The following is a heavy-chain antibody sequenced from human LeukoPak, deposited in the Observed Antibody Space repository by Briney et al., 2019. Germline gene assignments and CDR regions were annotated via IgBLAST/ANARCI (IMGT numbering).Heavy chain of an antibody. CDR2: ISSSGSDT. V-gene: IGHV3-21*01. D-gene: IGHD3-3*01. Sequence: GGSLRLSCAASGFTFRNYRMNWVRQGPGKGLEWVSSISSSGSDTYYADAVEGRFTISRDNTNNSLFLQMDSLRAEDTAVYFCARDQFYDFWSGHYRPCMDVWGKGTTVTVSS. J-gene: IGHJ6*03. CDR1: GFTFRNYR. CDR3: ARDQFYDFWSGHYRPCMDV.